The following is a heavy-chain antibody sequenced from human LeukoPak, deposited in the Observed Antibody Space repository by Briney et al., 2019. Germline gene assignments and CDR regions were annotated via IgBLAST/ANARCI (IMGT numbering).Heavy chain of an antibody. CDR3: ARDRVQLLWDYYYYYGMDV. CDR2: IRSSGSTI. V-gene: IGHV3-48*03. J-gene: IGHJ6*02. D-gene: IGHD2-2*01. Sequence: GGSLRLSCAASGFTFSSYEMNWVRQAPGKGLEWVSYIRSSGSTIYYADSVKGRFTISRDNAKNSLYLQMNSLRAEDTAVYYCARDRVQLLWDYYYYYGMDVWGQGTTVTVSS. CDR1: GFTFSSYE.